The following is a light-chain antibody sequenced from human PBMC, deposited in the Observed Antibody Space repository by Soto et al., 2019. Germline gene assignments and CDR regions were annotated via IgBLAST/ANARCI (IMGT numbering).Light chain of an antibody. CDR1: SSDVGGYNY. J-gene: IGLJ1*01. CDR3: SSYTSSSTLYV. V-gene: IGLV2-14*01. Sequence: QSALTQPASVSGSPGQSITISCTGTSSDVGGYNYVSWYQQHPGKAPKLMIYDVSNRHSGVSNRFSGSKSGNTASLTISGLQAENEADYYCSSYTSSSTLYVFGTGPKLTVL. CDR2: DVS.